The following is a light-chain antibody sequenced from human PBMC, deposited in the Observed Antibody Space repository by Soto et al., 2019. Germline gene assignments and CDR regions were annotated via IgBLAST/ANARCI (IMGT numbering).Light chain of an antibody. CDR3: QQRSNWIT. CDR2: DTS. CDR1: QSIGRY. J-gene: IGKJ5*01. V-gene: IGKV3-11*01. Sequence: IVLTQSPATLSLSPGERATLSCRASQSIGRYLAWYQQKPGQAPRLLIYDTSNRATGIPARFSGSGSGTDFTLTISSLEPEDFAVYYCQQRSNWITFGQGTRLEIK.